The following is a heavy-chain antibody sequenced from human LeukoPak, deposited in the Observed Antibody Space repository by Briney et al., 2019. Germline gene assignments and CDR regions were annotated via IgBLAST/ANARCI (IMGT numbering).Heavy chain of an antibody. D-gene: IGHD6-13*01. CDR1: GFTVSSNE. V-gene: IGHV3-38-3*01. CDR3: KKDSIAAAGKVY. CDR2: IGGGST. J-gene: IGHJ4*02. Sequence: GGSLRLSCAASGFTVSSNEMSWVRQAPGKGLEWVSSIGGGSTYYADSRKGRFTISRDNSKNTLHLQMNSLRAEDTAVYYCKKDSIAAAGKVYWGQGTLVTVSS.